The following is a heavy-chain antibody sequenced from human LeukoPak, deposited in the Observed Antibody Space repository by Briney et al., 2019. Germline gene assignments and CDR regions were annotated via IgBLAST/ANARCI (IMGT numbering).Heavy chain of an antibody. J-gene: IGHJ4*02. V-gene: IGHV4-59*08. CDR1: GGSISSYY. Sequence: SETLSLTCTVSGGSISSYYWSWIRQPPGKGLEWIGYIYYSGSTNYNPSLKSRVTISVDTSKNRFSLKLSSVTAADTAVYYCAGLTRWLQPFDYWGQGTLVTVSS. CDR2: IYYSGST. CDR3: AGLTRWLQPFDY. D-gene: IGHD5-24*01.